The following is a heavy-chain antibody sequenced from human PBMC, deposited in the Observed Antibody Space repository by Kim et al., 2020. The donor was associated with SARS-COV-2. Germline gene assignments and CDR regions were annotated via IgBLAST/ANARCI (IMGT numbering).Heavy chain of an antibody. J-gene: IGHJ6*02. CDR3: ARLSDYYYYGMDV. Sequence: YNATLRRRVTISVDTSKNQVSLKLSSVAAADTAVYYCARLSDYYYYGMDVWGLGTTVTVSS. V-gene: IGHV4-34*01.